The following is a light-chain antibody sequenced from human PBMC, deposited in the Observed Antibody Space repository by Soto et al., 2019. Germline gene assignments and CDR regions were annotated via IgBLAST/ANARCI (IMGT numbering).Light chain of an antibody. V-gene: IGKV3-20*01. J-gene: IGKJ4*01. CDR1: QSVSSSY. CDR3: QQYGSSLLT. Sequence: IVLTQSPGTLSLSPGERATLSCRASQSVSSSYLAWYQQKPGQAPRLLIYGASSRATGIPDRFSGSGSGTDFTLTINRLEPEDFAVYYCQQYGSSLLTFGGGTKVDNK. CDR2: GAS.